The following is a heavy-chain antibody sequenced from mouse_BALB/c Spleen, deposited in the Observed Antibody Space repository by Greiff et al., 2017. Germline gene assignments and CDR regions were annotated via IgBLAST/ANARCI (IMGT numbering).Heavy chain of an antibody. CDR2: IRNKANGYTT. CDR1: GFTFTDYY. V-gene: IGHV7-3*02. J-gene: IGHJ2*01. D-gene: IGHD1-1*01. CDR3: ARDIGYGSPFDY. Sequence: EVKLVESGGGLVQPGGSLRLSCATSGFTFTDYYMSWVRQPPGKALEWLGFIRNKANGYTTEYSASVKGRFTISRDNSQSILYLQMNTLRAEDSAAYYCARDIGYGSPFDYWGQGTTLTVSS.